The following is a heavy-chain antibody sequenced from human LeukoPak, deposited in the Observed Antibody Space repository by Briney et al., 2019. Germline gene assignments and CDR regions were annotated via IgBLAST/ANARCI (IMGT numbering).Heavy chain of an antibody. J-gene: IGHJ5*02. V-gene: IGHV3-23*01. CDR3: AKGGPYSKFPFDP. Sequence: GGSLRLSCAASGFTFSSYDMSWVRQAPGKGPEWLSTISASGGTTYYADSVQSRFTISRDNSKNMLYLRMNSLRAEDTALYYCAKGGPYSKFPFDPWGQGTLVTVFS. D-gene: IGHD4-11*01. CDR2: ISASGGTT. CDR1: GFTFSSYD.